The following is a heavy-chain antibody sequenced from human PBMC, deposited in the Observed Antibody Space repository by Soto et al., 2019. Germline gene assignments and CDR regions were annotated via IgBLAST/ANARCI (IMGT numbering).Heavy chain of an antibody. V-gene: IGHV3-48*01. Sequence: EVQLVESGGGLVQPGGSLRLSCAASGFTFSSYSMNWVRQAPGKGLEWVSYISSSSSTIYYADSVKGRFTISRDNATNSLYLHMNSLRAEDTAVYYCAGLLGGYSYGPRYSYYGMDVWGQGTTVTVSS. D-gene: IGHD5-18*01. CDR2: ISSSSSTI. J-gene: IGHJ6*02. CDR1: GFTFSSYS. CDR3: AGLLGGYSYGPRYSYYGMDV.